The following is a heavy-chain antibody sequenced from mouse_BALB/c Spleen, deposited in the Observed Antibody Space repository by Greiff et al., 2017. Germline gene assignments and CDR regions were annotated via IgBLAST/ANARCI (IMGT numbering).Heavy chain of an antibody. V-gene: IGHV1-69*01. Sequence: VQLQQPGAELVMPGASVKMSCKASGYTFTDYWMHWVKQRPGQGLEWIGAIDTSDSYTSYNQKFKGKATLTVDESSSTAYMQLSSLTSEDSAVYYCAKKGYDYDVGYYFDYWGQGTTLTVSS. CDR1: GYTFTDYW. CDR2: IDTSDSYT. CDR3: AKKGYDYDVGYYFDY. J-gene: IGHJ2*01. D-gene: IGHD2-4*01.